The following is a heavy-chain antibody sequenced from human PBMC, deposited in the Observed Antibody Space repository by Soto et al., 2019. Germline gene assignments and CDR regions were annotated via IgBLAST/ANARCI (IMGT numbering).Heavy chain of an antibody. CDR3: ARDHRADIVVVVADTLDY. D-gene: IGHD2-15*01. CDR1: GYTFTGYS. J-gene: IGHJ4*02. Sequence: ASVKVSCKASGYTFTGYSMHWVRQAPGQGLEWMGWINPNSGGTNYAQKFQGRVTMTRDTSISTAYMELSRLRSDDTAVYYCARDHRADIVVVVADTLDYWGQGTLVTVSS. CDR2: INPNSGGT. V-gene: IGHV1-2*02.